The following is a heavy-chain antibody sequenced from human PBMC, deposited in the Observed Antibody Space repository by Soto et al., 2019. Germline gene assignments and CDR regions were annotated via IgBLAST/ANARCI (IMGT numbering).Heavy chain of an antibody. Sequence: GGSLRLSCAASGFTFSTYAMSLVRQAPGKGLEWVSGISGSAGSTYYADSVKGRFTISRDKSKSMLYLQMNVLRAEDTAIYYCAKGQPAPVTYLDSWGQGTMVTVSS. D-gene: IGHD2-21*02. CDR1: GFTFSTYA. V-gene: IGHV3-23*01. CDR3: AKGQPAPVTYLDS. J-gene: IGHJ5*01. CDR2: ISGSAGST.